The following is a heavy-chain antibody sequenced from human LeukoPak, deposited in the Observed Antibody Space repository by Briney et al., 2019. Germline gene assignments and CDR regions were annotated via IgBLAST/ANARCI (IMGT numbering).Heavy chain of an antibody. CDR3: ARKVPRSSGYYDY. Sequence: ASVKVSCKASGGTFSSYAISWVRQAPGQGLEWMGRIIPILGIANYAQKFQGRVTITADKSTSTAYMELSSLRSEDTAVYYCARKVPRSSGYYDYWGQGTLVTVSS. V-gene: IGHV1-69*04. D-gene: IGHD3-22*01. CDR1: GGTFSSYA. J-gene: IGHJ4*02. CDR2: IIPILGIA.